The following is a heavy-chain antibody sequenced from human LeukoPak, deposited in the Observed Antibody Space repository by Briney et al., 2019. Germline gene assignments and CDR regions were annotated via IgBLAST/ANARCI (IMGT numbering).Heavy chain of an antibody. CDR2: ISGSGGST. Sequence: GGSLRLSCAASGFTFSSYAMSWVRQAPGKGLEWVSAISGSGGSTYYADSVKGRFTISRDNSKNTLYLQMNSLRAEDTAVYYCAKDSGKAVSGATTVDYFDYWGQGTLVTVSS. CDR1: GFTFSSYA. V-gene: IGHV3-23*01. CDR3: AKDSGKAVSGATTVDYFDY. D-gene: IGHD1-26*01. J-gene: IGHJ4*02.